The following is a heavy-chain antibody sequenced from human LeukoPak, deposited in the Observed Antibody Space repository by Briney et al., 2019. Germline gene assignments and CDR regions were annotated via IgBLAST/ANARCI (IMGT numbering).Heavy chain of an antibody. J-gene: IGHJ3*02. CDR2: IRYDGSNK. Sequence: PGGSLRLSCAASGFTFSSYGMHWVRQAPGKGLEWVAFIRYDGSNKYYADSVKGRFTISRDNSKNTLYLQMNSLRAEDTAVYYCAKDQRYYDFWSGYYGSAFDIWGQGTMVTVSS. V-gene: IGHV3-30*02. CDR1: GFTFSSYG. D-gene: IGHD3-3*01. CDR3: AKDQRYYDFWSGYYGSAFDI.